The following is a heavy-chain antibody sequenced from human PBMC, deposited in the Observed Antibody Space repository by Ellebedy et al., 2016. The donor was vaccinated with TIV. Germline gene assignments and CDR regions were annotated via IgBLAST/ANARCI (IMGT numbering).Heavy chain of an antibody. CDR2: ISFVENNK. Sequence: GGSLRLSXAASGFTFSQYSFYWVRQAPGKGLEWVAAISFVENNKYYAESVKGRFTISRDNSRDTLYLEMDNLKTEDTAVYYCAKDNDLWSHTSYYTDVWGEGTTVTVSS. D-gene: IGHD3-3*01. CDR1: GFTFSQYS. V-gene: IGHV3-30-3*01. CDR3: AKDNDLWSHTSYYTDV. J-gene: IGHJ6*03.